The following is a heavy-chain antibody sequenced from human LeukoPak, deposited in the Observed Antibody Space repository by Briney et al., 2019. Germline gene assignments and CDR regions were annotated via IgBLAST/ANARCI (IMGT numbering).Heavy chain of an antibody. CDR2: ISGSGGST. V-gene: IGHV3-23*01. J-gene: IGHJ6*03. CDR1: GFIFSSYA. CDR3: AKYSGSPLDGSQKPIRGYYIDV. Sequence: PGGSLRLSCAASGFIFSSYAMSWVRQAPGKGLEWVSVISGSGGSTFYADSVKGRFTISRDNPKNTLYLQMNSLRAEDTAVYYCAKYSGSPLDGSQKPIRGYYIDVWGKGTTVTVSS. D-gene: IGHD1-26*01.